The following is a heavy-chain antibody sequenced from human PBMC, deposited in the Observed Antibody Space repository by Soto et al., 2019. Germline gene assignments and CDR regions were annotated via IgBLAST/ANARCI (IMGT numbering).Heavy chain of an antibody. J-gene: IGHJ3*01. D-gene: IGHD3-3*02. V-gene: IGHV3-30*14. Sequence: QVRLVESGGGVVQPGTSLRLSCAASGFTFSDYVIHWVRQAAGKGLEWVASMTSDGATEYYADSVKGRFTMSRDNSKRALSLQMISLRPDDTAVYYCARVRLSIAVNDALDVWGQGTTVTVSS. CDR3: ARVRLSIAVNDALDV. CDR1: GFTFSDYV. CDR2: MTSDGATE.